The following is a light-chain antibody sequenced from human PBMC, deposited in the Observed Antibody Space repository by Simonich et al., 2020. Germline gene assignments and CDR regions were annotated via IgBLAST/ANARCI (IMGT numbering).Light chain of an antibody. V-gene: IGLV2-14*03. CDR3: SSYTSSSTFWV. J-gene: IGLJ3*02. CDR2: DVS. CDR1: SSDVGGYNY. Sequence: QSALTQPASVSGSPGQSITISCTGTSSDVGGYNYVSWYQQHPGNAPKLMIYDVSTRPSGVSNRFSGSKSGNTAALTISGLQAEDEADYYCSSYTSSSTFWVFGGGTKLTVL.